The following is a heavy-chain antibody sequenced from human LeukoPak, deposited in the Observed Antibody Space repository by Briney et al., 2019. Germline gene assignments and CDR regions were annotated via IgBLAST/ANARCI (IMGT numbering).Heavy chain of an antibody. CDR3: ARGSEWYNVPAR. J-gene: IGHJ4*02. CDR2: IYYSGST. D-gene: IGHD6-19*01. Sequence: SETQSLMCTFSGGSISSYYWSWIRQPPGKGLEWIGYIYYSGSTSYNPSLKSRVTISVDTSNNQFSLKLSSVTAADTAVYYCARGSEWYNVPARWGKGVLVTVSS. V-gene: IGHV4-59*01. CDR1: GGSISSYY.